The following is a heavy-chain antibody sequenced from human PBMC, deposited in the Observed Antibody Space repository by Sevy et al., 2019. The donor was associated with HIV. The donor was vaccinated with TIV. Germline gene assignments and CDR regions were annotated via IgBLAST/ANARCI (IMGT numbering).Heavy chain of an antibody. Sequence: ASVKVSCKASGYIFTSYGISWVRQAPRQGLEWMGWINGHNGNTNYGQNLQGRVTMTTDTSTNTAYMELRSLRSDDTAVYYCARDGYDVSGYQRGLFDYWGQGTLVTVSS. CDR1: GYIFTSYG. CDR3: ARDGYDVSGYQRGLFDY. D-gene: IGHD3-22*01. V-gene: IGHV1-18*01. CDR2: INGHNGNT. J-gene: IGHJ4*02.